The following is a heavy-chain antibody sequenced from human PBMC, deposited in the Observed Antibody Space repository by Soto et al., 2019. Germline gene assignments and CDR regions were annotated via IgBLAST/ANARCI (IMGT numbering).Heavy chain of an antibody. CDR3: ARMFGYSSSWYQSYYYYGMDV. CDR1: GGSFSGYY. J-gene: IGHJ6*02. CDR2: INHSGST. Sequence: QVQLQQWGAGLLKPSETLSLTCAVYGGSFSGYYWSWIRQPPGKGLEWIGEINHSGSTNYNPSLKSRVTISVDTSKNQFSLKLSSVTAADTAVYYCARMFGYSSSWYQSYYYYGMDVWGQGTTVTVSS. V-gene: IGHV4-34*01. D-gene: IGHD6-13*01.